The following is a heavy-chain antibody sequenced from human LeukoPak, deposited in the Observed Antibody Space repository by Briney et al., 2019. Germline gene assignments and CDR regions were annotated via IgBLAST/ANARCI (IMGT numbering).Heavy chain of an antibody. D-gene: IGHD6-19*01. CDR3: AKVRETYSSGYFFGY. V-gene: IGHV3-9*01. CDR2: ISWNSGYI. Sequence: GRSLRLSCAASGFTFDNYAMHWVRQAPGKGLEWLSIISWNSGYIGYADSVKGRFTISRDNAKKSLDLQMNSLRAEDTAFYYCAKVRETYSSGYFFGYWGQGTLVTVSS. CDR1: GFTFDNYA. J-gene: IGHJ4*02.